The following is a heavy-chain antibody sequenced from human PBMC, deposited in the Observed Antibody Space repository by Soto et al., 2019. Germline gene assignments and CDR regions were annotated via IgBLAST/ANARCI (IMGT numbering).Heavy chain of an antibody. J-gene: IGHJ4*02. CDR1: GFTVSTKY. CDR3: ARDPWAADY. Sequence: EVQLVESGGGLVQPGGSLRLSCPASGFTVSTKYMSWVRQAPGKGLEWVSVIYSGGSTFYADSVRGRFTISRDNSKNTGNLQMNSLRDEDAAVYYCARDPWAADYWGQGTLVTVSS. V-gene: IGHV3-66*01. CDR2: IYSGGST. D-gene: IGHD3-16*01.